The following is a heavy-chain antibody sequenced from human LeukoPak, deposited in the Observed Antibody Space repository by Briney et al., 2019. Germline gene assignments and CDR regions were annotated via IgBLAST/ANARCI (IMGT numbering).Heavy chain of an antibody. CDR2: ISSTSTYI. CDR1: GFTFGDYA. D-gene: IGHD6-6*01. CDR3: ARDRIEYSSPNYYCGMDV. J-gene: IGHJ6*02. V-gene: IGHV3-21*01. Sequence: GRSLRLSCTGSGFTFGDYAMTWFRQAPGKGLEWVSSISSTSTYIYYAVSMKGRFTISRDNAKNSLFLQMNSLGAEDTAVYYCARDRIEYSSPNYYCGMDVWGQGTTVTVSS.